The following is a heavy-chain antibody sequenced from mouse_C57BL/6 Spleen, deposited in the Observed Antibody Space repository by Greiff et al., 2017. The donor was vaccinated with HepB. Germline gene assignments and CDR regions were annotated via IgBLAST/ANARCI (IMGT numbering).Heavy chain of an antibody. D-gene: IGHD3-3*01. CDR2: IDPSDSYT. Sequence: QVQLKQPGAELVKPGASVKLSCKASGYTFTSYWMQWVTQRPGQGLEWIGEIDPSDSYTNDNQKFKGKATLTVDTSSNTAYMQLSSLPSEDSAVYYCARGDEGYWGQGTTLTVSS. J-gene: IGHJ2*01. CDR1: GYTFTSYW. V-gene: IGHV1-50*01. CDR3: ARGDEGY.